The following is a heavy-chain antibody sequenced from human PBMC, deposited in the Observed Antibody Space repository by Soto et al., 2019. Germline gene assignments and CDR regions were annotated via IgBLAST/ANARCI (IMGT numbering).Heavy chain of an antibody. D-gene: IGHD2-15*01. CDR3: AKGGYCSGGSCFRYDAFDI. CDR2: ISYDGSNK. Sequence: QVQLVESGGGVVQPGRSLRLSCAASGFTFSSYGMHWVRQAPGKGLEWVAVISYDGSNKYYADSVKGRFTISRDNSKNTLYLQMNSLRAEDTAVYYCAKGGYCSGGSCFRYDAFDIWGQGTMVTVSS. J-gene: IGHJ3*02. V-gene: IGHV3-30*18. CDR1: GFTFSSYG.